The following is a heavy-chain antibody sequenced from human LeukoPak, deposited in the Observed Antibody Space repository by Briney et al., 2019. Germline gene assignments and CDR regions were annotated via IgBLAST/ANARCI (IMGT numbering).Heavy chain of an antibody. V-gene: IGHV4-39*01. Sequence: PSETLSLTCTVSGGSISSSSYYWGWIRQPPGKGLEWIGSIYYSGSTYYNPSLKSRVTISVDTSKNQCSLKLSSVTAADTAVYYCARHVSLEWYFDLWGRGTLVTVSS. CDR3: ARHVSLEWYFDL. CDR2: IYYSGST. J-gene: IGHJ2*01. D-gene: IGHD5-24*01. CDR1: GGSISSSSYY.